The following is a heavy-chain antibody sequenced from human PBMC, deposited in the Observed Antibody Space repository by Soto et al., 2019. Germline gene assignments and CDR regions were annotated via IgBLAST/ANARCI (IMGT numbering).Heavy chain of an antibody. J-gene: IGHJ4*02. CDR1: GFTFSSYS. CDR3: ARVDSGSYYY. Sequence: GGSLRLSCAASGFTFSSYSMNWVRQAPGKGLEWVSSISSSSSYIYYADSVKGRFIISRDNAKNSLYLQMNSLRAEDTAVYYCARVDSGSYYYWGQGTLVTVSS. CDR2: ISSSSSYI. D-gene: IGHD1-26*01. V-gene: IGHV3-21*01.